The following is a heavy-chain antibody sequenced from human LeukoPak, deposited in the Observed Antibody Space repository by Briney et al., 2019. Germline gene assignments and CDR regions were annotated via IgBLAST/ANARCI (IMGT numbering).Heavy chain of an antibody. CDR3: ARGRPHGNDY. Sequence: GGSLRLSCAASGFTFSSYSMNWVRQAPGKGLEWVSSISSSSSYIYYADSVKGRFSISRDNAKNTLYLQMNSLRVEDTAVYYCARGRPHGNDYWGQGTLVTVSS. J-gene: IGHJ4*02. D-gene: IGHD4-23*01. CDR2: ISSSSSYI. V-gene: IGHV3-21*01. CDR1: GFTFSSYS.